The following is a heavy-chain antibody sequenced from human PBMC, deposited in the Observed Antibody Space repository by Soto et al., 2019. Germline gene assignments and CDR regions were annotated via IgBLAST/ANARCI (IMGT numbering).Heavy chain of an antibody. V-gene: IGHV1-2*02. CDR1: GYTFTGYY. J-gene: IGHJ5*02. Sequence: ASVKVSCKASGYTFTGYYMHWLRQAPGQGLEWMGWINPNSGGTNYAQKFQGRVTMTRDTSISTAYMELSRLRSDDTAVYYCARDPYYDSSGYFPVGFDPWGQGTLVTVSS. CDR2: INPNSGGT. D-gene: IGHD3-22*01. CDR3: ARDPYYDSSGYFPVGFDP.